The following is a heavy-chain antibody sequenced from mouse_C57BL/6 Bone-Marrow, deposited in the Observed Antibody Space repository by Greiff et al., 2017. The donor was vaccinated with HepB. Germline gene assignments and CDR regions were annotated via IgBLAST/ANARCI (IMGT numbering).Heavy chain of an antibody. Sequence: VQLVESGPELVKPGASVKISCKASGYTFTDYYINWVKQRPGQGLEWIGWIFPGSGSTYYNEKFKGKATLTVDKSSSTAYMLLSSLTSEDSAVYFCARSGYYGSSRYYAMDYWGQGTSVTVSS. D-gene: IGHD1-1*01. V-gene: IGHV1-75*01. J-gene: IGHJ4*01. CDR2: IFPGSGST. CDR1: GYTFTDYY. CDR3: ARSGYYGSSRYYAMDY.